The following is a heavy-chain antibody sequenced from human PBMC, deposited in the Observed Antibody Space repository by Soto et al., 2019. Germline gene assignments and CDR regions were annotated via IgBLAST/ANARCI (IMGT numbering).Heavy chain of an antibody. CDR2: IFHNGNT. V-gene: IGHV4-4*02. Sequence: QVQLQESGPGLVKPSGTLSLTCAVSSGSITSSNWWSWVRQPPGKGLEWIGEIFHNGNTYYNASLKSRVTMSVDTSKNQFSLNLGSVTAADTAVYYCARRTWGMDVWGQGTTVTVSS. CDR1: SGSITSSNW. D-gene: IGHD2-8*01. CDR3: ARRTWGMDV. J-gene: IGHJ6*02.